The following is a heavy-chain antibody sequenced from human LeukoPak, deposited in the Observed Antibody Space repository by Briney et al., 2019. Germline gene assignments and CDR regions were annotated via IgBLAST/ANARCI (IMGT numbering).Heavy chain of an antibody. CDR2: IYHSGST. V-gene: IGHV4-39*07. D-gene: IGHD3-16*02. CDR1: GGSISSGTYY. CDR3: ARLRLGELSSVGYFDY. Sequence: SETLSLTCTVSGGSISSGTYYWAWIRQPPGKGLEWIGTIYHSGSTYYNPSLKSRVTISVDTSKNQFSLKLSSVTAADTAVYYCARLRLGELSSVGYFDYWGQGTLVTVSS. J-gene: IGHJ4*02.